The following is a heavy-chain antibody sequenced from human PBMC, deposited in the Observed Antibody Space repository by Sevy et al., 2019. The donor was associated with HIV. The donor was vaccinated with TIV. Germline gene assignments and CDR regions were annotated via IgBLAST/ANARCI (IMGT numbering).Heavy chain of an antibody. V-gene: IGHV3-49*04. CDR2: INTKTYGGTT. Sequence: GGSLRLSCTASGFTFSDYAMSWVRQAPGKGLEWVGFINTKTYGGTTEYAASVKGRFIISRDDSKNIAYLQMNSLKTEDTAVYYCTRDLYGSGWFYFDYWGQGTLVTVSS. CDR3: TRDLYGSGWFYFDY. D-gene: IGHD6-19*01. CDR1: GFTFSDYA. J-gene: IGHJ4*02.